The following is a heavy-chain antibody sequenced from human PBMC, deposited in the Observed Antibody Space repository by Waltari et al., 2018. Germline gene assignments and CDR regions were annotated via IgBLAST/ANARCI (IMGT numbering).Heavy chain of an antibody. Sequence: VQLLESGGGLVQPGGSLRLSCAASGFTFSSYAMSWVRQAPGKGLEWIGEINHSGSTNYNPALKSRVTISVDTSKNQFSLKLSSVTAADTAVYYCARGRIAAAGTGGDYWGQGTLVTVSS. D-gene: IGHD6-13*01. CDR3: ARGRIAAAGTGGDY. CDR1: GFTFSSYA. CDR2: INHSGST. J-gene: IGHJ4*02. V-gene: IGHV4-34*01.